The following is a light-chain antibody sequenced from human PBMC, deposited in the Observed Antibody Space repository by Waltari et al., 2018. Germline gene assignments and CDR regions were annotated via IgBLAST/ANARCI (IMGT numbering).Light chain of an antibody. Sequence: QSVLTQPPSASGTPGQRVTISCSGSYSNIGSHRVNWYQQLPGAAPKLLIYTIIQRPSGVPDRFSGSKSGTSASLAISGLQSEDEAHYYCAAWDDSLHVVVFGGGTNLTVV. J-gene: IGLJ2*01. CDR3: AAWDDSLHVVV. CDR1: YSNIGSHR. V-gene: IGLV1-44*01. CDR2: TII.